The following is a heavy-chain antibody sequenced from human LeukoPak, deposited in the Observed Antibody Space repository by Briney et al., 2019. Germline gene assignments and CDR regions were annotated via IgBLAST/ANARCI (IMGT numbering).Heavy chain of an antibody. CDR1: GFTFSSYA. D-gene: IGHD1-1*01. Sequence: GGSLRLSCAASGFTFSSYAMSWVRQAPAKGLEWVSVVYTDGRTYYADSVKGRFTISRDDSKNMLNLQMNSLRAEDTAVYFCARGTIGGPRLDNWGQGTLVSVSS. V-gene: IGHV3-23*03. J-gene: IGHJ4*02. CDR3: ARGTIGGPRLDN. CDR2: VYTDGRT.